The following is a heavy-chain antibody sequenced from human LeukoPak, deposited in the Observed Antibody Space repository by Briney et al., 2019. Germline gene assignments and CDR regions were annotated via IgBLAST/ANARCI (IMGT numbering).Heavy chain of an antibody. Sequence: GGSLRLSCAASGFTFSSYAMSWVRQAPGKGLEWVSSISDSGSRTDYADSVRGRFTISRDNSRNTLYLQMNSLRAEDTAVYYCAKDDRWLQFCCWGQGTLVTVSA. D-gene: IGHD5-24*01. J-gene: IGHJ4*02. CDR3: AKDDRWLQFCC. CDR1: GFTFSSYA. V-gene: IGHV3-23*01. CDR2: ISDSGSRT.